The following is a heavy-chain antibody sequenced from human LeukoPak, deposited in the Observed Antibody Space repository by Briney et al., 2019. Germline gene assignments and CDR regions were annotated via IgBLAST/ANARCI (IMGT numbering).Heavy chain of an antibody. Sequence: PSETLSLTCTVSGGSVTTYYGSWIRQPPGKGLEWIGYIYYTGTTNYNPSLKSRVIMSVDTSKNQFSLKLTSVTAADTAVYYCARHPSAXAGKTFDCWGQGTLVTVSS. V-gene: IGHV4-59*08. CDR3: ARHPSAXAGKTFDC. J-gene: IGHJ4*02. CDR1: GGSVTTYY. CDR2: IYYTGTT. D-gene: IGHD6-19*01.